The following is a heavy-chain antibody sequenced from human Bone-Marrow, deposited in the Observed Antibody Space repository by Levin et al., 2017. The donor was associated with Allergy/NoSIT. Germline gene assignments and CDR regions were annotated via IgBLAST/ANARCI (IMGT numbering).Heavy chain of an antibody. J-gene: IGHJ5*02. CDR1: GGSFSGYY. CDR2: INHSGST. D-gene: IGHD6-13*01. V-gene: IGHV4-34*01. CDR3: ARGPARDLRSRMAAAGPASGYWFDP. Sequence: SETLSLTCAVYGGSFSGYYWSWIRQPPGKGLEWIGEINHSGSTNYNPSLKSRVTISVDTSKNQFSLKLSSVTAADTAVYYCARGPARDLRSRMAAAGPASGYWFDPWGQGTLVTVSS.